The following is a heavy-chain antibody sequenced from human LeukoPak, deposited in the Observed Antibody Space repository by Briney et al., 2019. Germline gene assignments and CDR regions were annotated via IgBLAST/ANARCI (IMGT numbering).Heavy chain of an antibody. J-gene: IGHJ4*02. V-gene: IGHV1-46*01. CDR3: ARDEVAGTHYFDY. CDR1: GYTFTTYG. Sequence: ASVKVSCKASGYTFTTYGLSWVRQAPGQGLEWMGLFNPGGGSTNYAQKFQGRVFMTGDTSTGTVYMELSSLRPEDAAVYYCARDEVAGTHYFDYWGQGTVVTVSS. D-gene: IGHD3-10*01. CDR2: FNPGGGST.